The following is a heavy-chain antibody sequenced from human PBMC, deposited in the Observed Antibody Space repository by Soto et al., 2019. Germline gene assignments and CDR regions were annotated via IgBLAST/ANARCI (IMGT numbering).Heavy chain of an antibody. J-gene: IGHJ4*02. Sequence: SETLSLTCAVYGGFVSSGSYYWSWIRQPPGKGLEWIGEMNYSGGTHYNPSLKSRVTISVDTSKNQFSLKLSSVTAADTAVYYCARVGISDILTGYYRDLYFDYWGQGTLVTVSS. V-gene: IGHV4-61*01. CDR3: ARVGISDILTGYYRDLYFDY. CDR1: GGFVSSGSYY. D-gene: IGHD3-9*01. CDR2: MNYSGGT.